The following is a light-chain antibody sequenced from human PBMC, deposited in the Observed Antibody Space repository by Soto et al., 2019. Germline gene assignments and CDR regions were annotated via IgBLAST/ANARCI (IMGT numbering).Light chain of an antibody. CDR3: QQANSFPLT. J-gene: IGKJ4*01. CDR2: ASS. Sequence: DIQMTQSPSSVSASVGDRVTITCRASQDISSWLAWYQQKPGKAPKLLIYASSSLQSGAPSRFSGSGSGTDFALSISSLQPEDFATYYCQQANSFPLTLGGGTKVEIK. CDR1: QDISSW. V-gene: IGKV1-12*01.